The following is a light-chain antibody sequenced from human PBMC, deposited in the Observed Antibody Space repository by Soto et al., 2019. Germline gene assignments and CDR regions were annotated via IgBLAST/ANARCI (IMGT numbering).Light chain of an antibody. CDR1: QGISNY. Sequence: DIPMTQSPSSLSASVGDRVTITCRASQGISNYLAWYQQKPDKVPKLLIYAASILHSGVPSRFSGSGSGTDFTLTISSLQPEDVATYYCQKYNSAPPTFGQGTRLEIK. CDR2: AAS. J-gene: IGKJ5*01. V-gene: IGKV1-27*01. CDR3: QKYNSAPPT.